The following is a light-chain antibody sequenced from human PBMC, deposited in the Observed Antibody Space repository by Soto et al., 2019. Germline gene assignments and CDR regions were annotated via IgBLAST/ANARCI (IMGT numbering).Light chain of an antibody. Sequence: EIVMTQSPATLSVSPGERATLSCRASQSVSSNLAWYQQKPGQAPRLLIYGASTRATGIPARFSGSGSGTEFTLTISSLQSEDFAVYYCQHYNNGPPWTFGQGTKEEI. J-gene: IGKJ1*01. V-gene: IGKV3-15*01. CDR2: GAS. CDR3: QHYNNGPPWT. CDR1: QSVSSN.